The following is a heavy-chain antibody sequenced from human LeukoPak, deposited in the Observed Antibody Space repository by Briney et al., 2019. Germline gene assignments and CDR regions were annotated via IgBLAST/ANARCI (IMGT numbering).Heavy chain of an antibody. CDR3: ARDERRYCPDSSCYPGDY. J-gene: IGHJ4*02. CDR2: ISRTSAYI. V-gene: IGHV3-21*01. Sequence: QPGGSLRLSCAASGFTFSDCAMKWVRQAPGKGLEWVSAISRTSAYIYYSDSVRGRFTISRDNAKNSVYLQMDSLRAEDTAVYYCARDERRYCPDSSCYPGDYWGQGTLVTVSS. CDR1: GFTFSDCA. D-gene: IGHD2-8*02.